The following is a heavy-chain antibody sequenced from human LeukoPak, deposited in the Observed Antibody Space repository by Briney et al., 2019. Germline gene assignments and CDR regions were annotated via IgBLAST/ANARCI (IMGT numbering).Heavy chain of an antibody. V-gene: IGHV3-30-3*01. J-gene: IGHJ6*02. CDR1: GFTFSSYA. CDR2: ISYDGSNK. D-gene: IGHD2-2*01. CDR3: ARDGCSSTSCYYYYGMDV. Sequence: PGRSLRLSCAASGFTFSSYAMHWVRQAPGKGLEWVAVISYDGSNKYYADSVKGRFTISRDNSKNTLYLQMNSLRAEDTAVYYCARDGCSSTSCYYYYGMDVWGQGTTVTVSS.